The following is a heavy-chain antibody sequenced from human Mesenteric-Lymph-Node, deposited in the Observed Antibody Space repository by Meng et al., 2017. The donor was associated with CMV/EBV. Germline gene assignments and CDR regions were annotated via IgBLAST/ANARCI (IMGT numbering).Heavy chain of an antibody. CDR3: ARDPSGWYGVDY. V-gene: IGHV3-48*04. CDR2: ISSSGSTI. Sequence: GGSLRLSCAASGFTFSSYSMNWVRQAPGKGLEWVSYISSSGSTIYYADSVKGRFTISRDNAKNSLYLQMNSLRAEDTAVYYCARDPSGWYGVDYWGQGTLVTVSS. D-gene: IGHD6-19*01. J-gene: IGHJ4*02. CDR1: GFTFSSYS.